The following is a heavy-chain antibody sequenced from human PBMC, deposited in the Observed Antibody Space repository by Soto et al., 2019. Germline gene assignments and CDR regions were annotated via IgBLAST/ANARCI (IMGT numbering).Heavy chain of an antibody. Sequence: EVQLVESGGGLVQPGGSLRLSCAASGFSFSTYWMAWVRQAPGKGLEWVANIDQGGGEKYYVDSVRGRFTISRDNAKYSLYLQKTRLRAEDTAIYDCAREGNWFDPWGQVTLVSVSS. J-gene: IGHJ5*02. CDR1: GFSFSTYW. V-gene: IGHV3-7*05. CDR3: AREGNWFDP. CDR2: IDQGGGEK.